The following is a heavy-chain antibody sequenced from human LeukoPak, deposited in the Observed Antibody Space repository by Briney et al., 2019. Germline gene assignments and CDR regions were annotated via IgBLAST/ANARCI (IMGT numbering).Heavy chain of an antibody. V-gene: IGHV4-4*07. J-gene: IGHJ5*02. CDR2: IYTSGST. Sequence: PSETLSLTCTVSGGSISSYYWSWIPQPAGKGLEWIGRIYTSGSTNYNPSLKSRVTMSVDTSKNQFSLKLISVTAAHTAVYHCARVGHNSGWGSNWFDPWGQGTLVTVSS. D-gene: IGHD6-25*01. CDR3: ARVGHNSGWGSNWFDP. CDR1: GGSISSYY.